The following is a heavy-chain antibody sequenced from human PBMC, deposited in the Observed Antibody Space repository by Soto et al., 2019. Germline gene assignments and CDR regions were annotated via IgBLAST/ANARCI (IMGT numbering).Heavy chain of an antibody. CDR2: INVDGSST. J-gene: IGHJ6*02. CDR3: ARGIRGKYGMDV. CDR1: GFTFSDYW. Sequence: EVQLVESGGGLVQPGGSLRLSCATSGFTFSDYWIHWVRQAPGKGLVWVSRINVDGSSTDYADSVKGRFTISRDNAENTVYLQMSRLSAEDTAVYYCARGIRGKYGMDVWGHGTTITVSS. V-gene: IGHV3-74*01. D-gene: IGHD3-10*01.